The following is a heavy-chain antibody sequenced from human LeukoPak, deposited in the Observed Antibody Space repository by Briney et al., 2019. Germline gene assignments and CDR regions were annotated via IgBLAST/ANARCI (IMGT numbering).Heavy chain of an antibody. CDR2: IYPGDSDT. D-gene: IGHD3-10*01. CDR3: ARLTMVRGVENAFDI. Sequence: GESLKISCKGSGYSFTSYWIGWVRQMPGKGLEWMGIIYPGDSDTRYSPSFQGQVTISADKSISTAYLQWSSLKASDTAMYYCARLTMVRGVENAFDIWGQGTMVTASS. J-gene: IGHJ3*02. V-gene: IGHV5-51*01. CDR1: GYSFTSYW.